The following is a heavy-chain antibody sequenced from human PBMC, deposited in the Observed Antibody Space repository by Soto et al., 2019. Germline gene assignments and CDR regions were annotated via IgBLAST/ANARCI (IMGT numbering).Heavy chain of an antibody. J-gene: IGHJ4*02. D-gene: IGHD6-19*01. Sequence: LRLSCAASGFTFSNYWMHWVRQVPGKGLVWVSRINSDGSSTSYADSVKGRFTISRDNAKNTLYLQMNSLRAEDTAVYYCARDPAPIGWYDYWGQGTLVTVSS. CDR2: INSDGSST. V-gene: IGHV3-74*01. CDR3: ARDPAPIGWYDY. CDR1: GFTFSNYW.